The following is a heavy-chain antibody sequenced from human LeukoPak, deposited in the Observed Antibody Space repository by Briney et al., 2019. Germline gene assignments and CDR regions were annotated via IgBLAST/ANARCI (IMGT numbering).Heavy chain of an antibody. V-gene: IGHV1-2*02. D-gene: IGHD3/OR15-3a*01. CDR2: INPNSSVT. CDR3: ASVDSGTAYLRYDY. J-gene: IGHJ4*02. CDR1: GYTFTGHY. Sequence: ASVKVSCKASGYTFTGHYVHWLRQAPGQGLEWMGWINPNSSVTNYAQKFQGRVTLTRDTSISTAYMELSRLRSDDTAIYYCASVDSGTAYLRYDYLGQGTLVTVSS.